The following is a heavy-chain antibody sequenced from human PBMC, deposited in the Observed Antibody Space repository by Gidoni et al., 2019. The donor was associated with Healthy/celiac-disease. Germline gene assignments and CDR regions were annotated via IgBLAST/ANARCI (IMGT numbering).Heavy chain of an antibody. CDR1: VGSISSGGYY. J-gene: IGHJ5*02. CDR2: IYYSGRT. V-gene: IGHV4-31*03. CDR3: ARSEGIAAAGRGGWFDP. Sequence: QVQLQESGPGLVKPSQTLSLTCTVSVGSISSGGYYWSWIRQHPGKGLEWIGYIYYSGRTYYNPSLKSRVTISVDTSKNQFSLKLSSVTAADTAVYYCARSEGIAAAGRGGWFDPWGQGTLVTVSS. D-gene: IGHD6-13*01.